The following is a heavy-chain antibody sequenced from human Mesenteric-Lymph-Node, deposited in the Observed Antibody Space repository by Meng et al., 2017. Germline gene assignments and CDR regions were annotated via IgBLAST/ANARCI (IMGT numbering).Heavy chain of an antibody. CDR1: GASISSGNYY. CDR3: ARDDSYAVMGAIDY. V-gene: IGHV4-39*07. J-gene: IGHJ4*02. CDR2: IYYTGST. Sequence: SETLSLTCTVSGASISSGNYYWSWIRQPAGKGLEWIGSIYYTGSTYYNPSLKSRVTISLDTSKNHFSLKLTSVTAADTAVYYCARDDSYAVMGAIDYWGQGKLVTVSS. D-gene: IGHD1-26*01.